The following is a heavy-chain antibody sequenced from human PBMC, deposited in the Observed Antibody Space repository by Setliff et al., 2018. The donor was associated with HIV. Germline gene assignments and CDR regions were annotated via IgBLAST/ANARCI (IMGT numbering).Heavy chain of an antibody. CDR1: GFTFGDYA. D-gene: IGHD3-9*01. CDR2: ISSSSSYI. J-gene: IGHJ5*02. Sequence: GGSLRLSCAASGFTFGDYAMSWVRQAPGKGLEWVSSISSSSSYIYYADSVKGRFTISRDNAKNSLYLQMNSLRAEGTAVYYCARDNGRYFDRGWFDPWGQGALVTVSS. V-gene: IGHV3-21*01. CDR3: ARDNGRYFDRGWFDP.